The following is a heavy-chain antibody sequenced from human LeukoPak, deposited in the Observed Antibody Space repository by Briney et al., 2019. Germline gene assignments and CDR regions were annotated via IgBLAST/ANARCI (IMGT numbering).Heavy chain of an antibody. Sequence: SETLSLTCAVYGGSFSGFYWSWIRQPPGKGLEWIGEINDSGRTTYNTSLKSRVTISVDTSKNQFSLKLSSVTAADTAVYYCARPSEKFQVNAFDIWGQGTMVTVS. CDR2: INDSGRT. V-gene: IGHV4-34*01. J-gene: IGHJ3*02. CDR1: GGSFSGFY. CDR3: ARPSEKFQVNAFDI. D-gene: IGHD1-26*01.